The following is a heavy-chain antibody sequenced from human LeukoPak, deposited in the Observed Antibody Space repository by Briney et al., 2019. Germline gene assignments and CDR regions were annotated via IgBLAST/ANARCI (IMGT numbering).Heavy chain of an antibody. Sequence: PGGSLRLSCAASGFTLSDHYIDWVRQAPGKGLEWVGRTRDKTNGYTTEYAASVKGRFSISRDDSTNSLYLQMNSLKTEDTAVYYCIRLRYNSVWDVDYWGQGTLVTVSS. CDR2: TRDKTNGYTT. V-gene: IGHV3-72*01. CDR1: GFTLSDHY. CDR3: IRLRYNSVWDVDY. D-gene: IGHD6-19*01. J-gene: IGHJ4*02.